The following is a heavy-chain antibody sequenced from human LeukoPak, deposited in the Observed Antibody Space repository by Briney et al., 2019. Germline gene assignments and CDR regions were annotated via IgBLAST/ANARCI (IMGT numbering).Heavy chain of an antibody. J-gene: IGHJ4*02. D-gene: IGHD6-13*01. CDR3: ARLSWTGMHRTLDY. Sequence: PGGSLRLSCAASGFTFSSYAMSWVRQAPGKGLEWIGEINHSGSTNYNPSLKSRVTVSVDTSKNQFSLKLSSVTAADTAVYYCARLSWTGMHRTLDYWGQGTLVTVSS. V-gene: IGHV4-34*01. CDR2: INHSGST. CDR1: GFTFSSYA.